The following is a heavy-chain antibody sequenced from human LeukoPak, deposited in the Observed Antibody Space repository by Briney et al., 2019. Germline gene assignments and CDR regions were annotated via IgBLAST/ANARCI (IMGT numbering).Heavy chain of an antibody. V-gene: IGHV4-39*01. D-gene: IGHD1-26*01. CDR2: IYYSGST. J-gene: IGHJ5*02. CDR3: ARHLKWELSLGSLWFDP. Sequence: SETLSLTCTVSGGSISSSSYYWGWIRQPPGKGLEWIGSIYYSGSTYYNPSLKSRVTKSVDTSKNQFSLKLSSVTAADTAVYYCARHLKWELSLGSLWFDPWGQGTLVTVSS. CDR1: GGSISSSSYY.